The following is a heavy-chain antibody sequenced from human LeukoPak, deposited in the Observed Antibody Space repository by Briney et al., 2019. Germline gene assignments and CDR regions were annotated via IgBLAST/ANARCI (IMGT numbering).Heavy chain of an antibody. CDR2: ISFSGGNT. D-gene: IGHD3-10*01. CDR3: AKGKFNYYGSGSYGLDY. CDR1: GFTFSTYA. Sequence: GGSLRLSCVASGFTFSTYAMNWVRQAPGKGLEWVSVISFSGGNTNYADSVRGRFTMSRDNSKNALYLQMNSLRAEDTAVYYCAKGKFNYYGSGSYGLDYWGQGPRSPSP. V-gene: IGHV3-23*01. J-gene: IGHJ4*02.